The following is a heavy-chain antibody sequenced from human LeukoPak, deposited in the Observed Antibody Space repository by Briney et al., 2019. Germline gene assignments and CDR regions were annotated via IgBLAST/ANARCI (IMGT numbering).Heavy chain of an antibody. D-gene: IGHD6-13*01. J-gene: IGHJ4*02. CDR2: IYSGGST. Sequence: GGSLRLSCAASGFTVSSNYMSWVRQAPGKGLEWVSVIYSGGSTYYADSVKGRFTISRDNSKNTLYLQMNSLRAEDTAVYYCARGDSIAATDYWGQGTLVTVSS. V-gene: IGHV3-53*01. CDR3: ARGDSIAATDY. CDR1: GFTVSSNY.